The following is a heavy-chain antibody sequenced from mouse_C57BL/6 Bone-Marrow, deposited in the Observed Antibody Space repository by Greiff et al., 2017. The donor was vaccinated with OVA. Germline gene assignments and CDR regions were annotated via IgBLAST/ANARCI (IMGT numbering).Heavy chain of an antibody. J-gene: IGHJ2*01. CDR3: ARELTGTFYFDY. D-gene: IGHD4-1*01. CDR2: INYDGSST. CDR1: GFTFSDYY. V-gene: IGHV5-16*01. Sequence: EVMLVESEGGLVQPGSSMKLSCTASGFTFSDYYMAWVRQVPEKGLEWVANINYDGSSTYYLDSLKSRFIISRDNAKNILYLQMSSLKSEDTATYYCARELTGTFYFDYWGQGTTLTVSS.